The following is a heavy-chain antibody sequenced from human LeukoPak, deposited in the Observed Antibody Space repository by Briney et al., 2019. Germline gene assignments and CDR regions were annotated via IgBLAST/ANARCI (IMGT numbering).Heavy chain of an antibody. V-gene: IGHV3-15*01. D-gene: IGHD3-3*01. CDR1: GFIFRNAW. CDR2: LKSNPDGGTA. Sequence: GGSLRLSCAASGFIFRNAWMTGVRRAPGKGLECVGRLKSNPDGGTADYAAPVKGRFTISRDDSRNTLYLQVNNLKLEDTAVYYGTTLAHDVHYWGQGTLVTVSS. CDR3: TTLAHDVHY. J-gene: IGHJ4*02.